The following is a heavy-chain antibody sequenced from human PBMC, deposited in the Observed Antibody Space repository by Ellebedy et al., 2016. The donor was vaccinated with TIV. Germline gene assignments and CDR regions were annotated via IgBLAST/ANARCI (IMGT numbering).Heavy chain of an antibody. D-gene: IGHD3-16*02. CDR1: GFTFDDYG. V-gene: IGHV3-20*01. J-gene: IGHJ4*02. CDR3: ARGRITFGGVIDYYFDY. Sequence: PGGSLRLSCAASGFTFDDYGMSWVRQAPGKGLEWVSGINWNGGSTGYADSVKGRFTISRDNAKNSLYLQMNSLRAEDTALYHCARGRITFGGVIDYYFDYWGQGTLVTVSS. CDR2: INWNGGST.